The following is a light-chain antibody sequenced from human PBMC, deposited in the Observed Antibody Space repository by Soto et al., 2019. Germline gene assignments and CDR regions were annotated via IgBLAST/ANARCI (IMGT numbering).Light chain of an antibody. CDR1: SSNIGSNT. Sequence: QSVLTQPPSASGTPGQRVTISCSGSSSNIGSNTVNWYKQLPGTAPKLLIYSNNQRPSGVPDRFSGSKSGTSASLAISVLQSEDEADYYCAPWGDSLNGPLYVFGTGTKVTVL. CDR3: APWGDSLNGPLYV. CDR2: SNN. V-gene: IGLV1-44*01. J-gene: IGLJ1*01.